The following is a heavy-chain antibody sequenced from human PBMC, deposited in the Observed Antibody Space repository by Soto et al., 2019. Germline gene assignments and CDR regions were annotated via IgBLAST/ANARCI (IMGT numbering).Heavy chain of an antibody. CDR2: ISYDGSNK. Sequence: GGSLRLSCAASGFTFSSYGMHWVRQAPGKGLEWVAVISYDGSNKYYADSVKGRFTISRDNSKNTLYLQMNSLRAEDTAVYYCAKDTNPTYYYGSGSYPFDYWGQGTLVTVSS. CDR3: AKDTNPTYYYGSGSYPFDY. D-gene: IGHD3-10*01. CDR1: GFTFSSYG. J-gene: IGHJ4*02. V-gene: IGHV3-30*18.